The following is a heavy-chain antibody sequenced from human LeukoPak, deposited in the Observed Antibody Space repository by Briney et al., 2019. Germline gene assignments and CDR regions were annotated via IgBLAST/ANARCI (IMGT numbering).Heavy chain of an antibody. D-gene: IGHD3-22*01. CDR1: GFIFSSYG. CDR2: ISSSSSTI. CDR3: TTDLWYYDSSGYYFSRDY. Sequence: GGSLRLSCAASGFIFSSYGMNWVRQAPGKGLEWVSYISSSSSTIYYADSVKGRFTISRDNAKNSLYLQMNSLKTEDTAVYYCTTDLWYYDSSGYYFSRDYWGQGTLVTVSS. V-gene: IGHV3-48*01. J-gene: IGHJ4*02.